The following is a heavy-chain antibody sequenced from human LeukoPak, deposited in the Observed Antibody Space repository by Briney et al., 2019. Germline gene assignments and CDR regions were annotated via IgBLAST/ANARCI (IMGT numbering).Heavy chain of an antibody. CDR3: AKMNQGGPLNF. CDR2: ISYDGSNK. V-gene: IGHV3-30*18. J-gene: IGHJ4*02. CDR1: GFTFSSYG. Sequence: GGSLRLSCAASGFTFSSYGMHWVRQAPGKGLEWVTVISYDGSNKYYADSVKGRFTISRDNSKNTLYLQMNSLRAEDTAVYYCAKMNQGGPLNFWGQGTLVTVSS. D-gene: IGHD3-16*01.